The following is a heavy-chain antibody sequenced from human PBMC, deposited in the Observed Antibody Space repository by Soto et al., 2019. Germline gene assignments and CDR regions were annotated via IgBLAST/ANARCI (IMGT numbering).Heavy chain of an antibody. CDR3: CVVVAPGDAFDI. CDR2: FDPEDGET. Sequence: ASVKVSCKVSGYTLTELSMHWVRQAPGKGLEWMGGFDPEDGETIYAQKFQGRVTMTEDTSTDTAYMELSSLRSEDTAVYYCCVVVAPGDAFDIWGQGKMVTVSS. D-gene: IGHD2-21*01. V-gene: IGHV1-24*01. J-gene: IGHJ3*02. CDR1: GYTLTELS.